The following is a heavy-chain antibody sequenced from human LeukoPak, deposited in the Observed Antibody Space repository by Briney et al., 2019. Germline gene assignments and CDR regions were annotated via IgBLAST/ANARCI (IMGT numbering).Heavy chain of an antibody. CDR3: ARGETRALQNAFDI. D-gene: IGHD4-11*01. CDR2: IIPILGIA. V-gene: IGHV1-69*04. Sequence: SVKVSCKASGYTFTSYDINWVRQATGQGLEWMGRIIPILGIANYAQKFQGRVTITADKSTSTAYMELSSLRSEDTAVYYCARGETRALQNAFDIWGQGTMVTVSS. J-gene: IGHJ3*02. CDR1: GYTFTSYD.